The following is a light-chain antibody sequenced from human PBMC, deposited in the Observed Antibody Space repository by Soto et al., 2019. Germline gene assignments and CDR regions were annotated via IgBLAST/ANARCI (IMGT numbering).Light chain of an antibody. CDR2: DVS. V-gene: IGKV3-11*01. CDR3: HQRGSWPLT. J-gene: IGKJ4*01. Sequence: EIVLTQSPATLSLSPGERATLSCRGSQSVSTFLAWYQQKPGQAPRLLIYDVSTRATGFPARFSGSGSGTDFTLTISSLEPEDSAVYYCHQRGSWPLTFGGGTKVEIK. CDR1: QSVSTF.